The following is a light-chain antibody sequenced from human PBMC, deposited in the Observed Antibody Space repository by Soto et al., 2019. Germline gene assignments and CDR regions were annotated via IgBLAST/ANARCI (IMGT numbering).Light chain of an antibody. V-gene: IGKV3-11*01. Sequence: EIVLTQSPATLSLSPGERATLSCRASQSVSSYLAWYQQKPGQAPRLLIYDASNRATGIPARFSGSGSGTDFTLTISSREHEDFAVYYCQQRRNWLTFGGGTKVEIK. CDR1: QSVSSY. J-gene: IGKJ4*01. CDR3: QQRRNWLT. CDR2: DAS.